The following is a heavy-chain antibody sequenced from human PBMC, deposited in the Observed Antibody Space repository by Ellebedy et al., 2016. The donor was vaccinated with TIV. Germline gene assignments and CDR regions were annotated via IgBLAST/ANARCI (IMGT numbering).Heavy chain of an antibody. CDR1: GVTVSSHG. J-gene: IGHJ4*02. Sequence: GGSLRLSCEASGVTVSSHGMHRFRQAPGKGLEWVAVIFHDGSDKIYADSVRGRFTISRDNSKNTLDLQMDSLRAEDTAMYYCATTQMGNGYNEVYFGHWGQGTLVTVSS. CDR3: ATTQMGNGYNEVYFGH. D-gene: IGHD5-24*01. CDR2: IFHDGSDK. V-gene: IGHV3-30*02.